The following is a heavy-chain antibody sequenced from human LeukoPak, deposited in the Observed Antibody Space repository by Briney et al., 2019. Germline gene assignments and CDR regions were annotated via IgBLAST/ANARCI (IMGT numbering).Heavy chain of an antibody. Sequence: ASVKVSRKASGYTFTGYYMHWVRQAPGQGLEWMGWINPNSGGTNYAQKFQGRVTMTRDTSISTTYMELSRLRSDDTAVFYCASDRTVAVGWYFDLWGRGTLVTVSS. CDR3: ASDRTVAVGWYFDL. V-gene: IGHV1-2*02. CDR2: INPNSGGT. J-gene: IGHJ2*01. D-gene: IGHD6-19*01. CDR1: GYTFTGYY.